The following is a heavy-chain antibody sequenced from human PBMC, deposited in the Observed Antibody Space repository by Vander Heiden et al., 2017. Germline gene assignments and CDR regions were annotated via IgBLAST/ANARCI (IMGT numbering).Heavy chain of an antibody. CDR3: ARGGVDSFDY. D-gene: IGHD2-15*01. V-gene: IGHV4-31*03. CDR1: GGSISSGGYY. J-gene: IGHJ4*02. Sequence: QVQLQESGPGLVKPSQTLSLTCTVSGGSISSGGYYWSWIRQHPGKGLEWIGYIYSSGSPYYPPSLKSRVTISVDTSKNQFSLKLSSVTAADTAVYYCARGGVDSFDYWGQGTLVTVSS. CDR2: IYSSGSP.